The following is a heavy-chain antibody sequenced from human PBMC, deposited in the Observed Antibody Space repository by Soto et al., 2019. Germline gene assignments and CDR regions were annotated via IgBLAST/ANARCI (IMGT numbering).Heavy chain of an antibody. CDR3: AHRPNITVGYIFDY. CDR1: GFSLSTSGVG. CDR2: IYWDDDH. J-gene: IGHJ4*02. D-gene: IGHD5-12*01. V-gene: IGHV2-5*02. Sequence: QITLKESSPTLVKPSRTLTLTCTFSGFSLSTSGVGVGWIRQPPGKALEWLALIYWDDDHRYSPSLKSRLTITKDTSKNQVVLTMTNMDPVDTATYYCAHRPNITVGYIFDYWGQGTLVTVSS.